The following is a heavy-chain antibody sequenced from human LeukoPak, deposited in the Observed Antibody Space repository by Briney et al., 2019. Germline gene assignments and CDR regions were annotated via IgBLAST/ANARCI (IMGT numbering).Heavy chain of an antibody. Sequence: PGGSLRLSCAASGFSFSGYGMHWVRQVPGKGLEWVAFIRYDGSNKFYTDSVKGRFAISRDNSKNTLSLQRDSLRTGDTAVYYCAALHTGTFVDYWGQGTLVTVSS. D-gene: IGHD4-17*01. CDR2: IRYDGSNK. CDR1: GFSFSGYG. V-gene: IGHV3-30*02. CDR3: AALHTGTFVDY. J-gene: IGHJ4*02.